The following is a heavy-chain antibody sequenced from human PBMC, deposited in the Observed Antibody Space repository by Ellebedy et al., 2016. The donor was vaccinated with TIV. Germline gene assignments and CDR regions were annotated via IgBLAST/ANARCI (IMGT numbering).Heavy chain of an antibody. Sequence: GESLKISXAASGFSFSSYWMSWVRQAPGKGLEWVANMNQDGSEKYYVDSVKGRFTISRDNAKNSLYLQMSSLRAEDTAVYYCARDMSCSSTACLDPEYFQHWGRGTLVTVSS. D-gene: IGHD2-2*01. CDR2: MNQDGSEK. CDR3: ARDMSCSSTACLDPEYFQH. J-gene: IGHJ1*01. V-gene: IGHV3-7*01. CDR1: GFSFSSYW.